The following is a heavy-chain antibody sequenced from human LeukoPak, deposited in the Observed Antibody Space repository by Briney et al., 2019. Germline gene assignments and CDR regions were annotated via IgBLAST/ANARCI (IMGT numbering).Heavy chain of an antibody. CDR2: IYYSGTT. CDR1: GGSIGSTSFY. Sequence: PSETLSLTCTVSGGSIGSTSFYWGCIRQPPGKGLEWIGTIYYSGTTNYNPSLKSRVTISVDTSKNQFSLKLSSVTAADTAVYYCARDDYGMDVWGQGTTVTVSS. V-gene: IGHV4-39*07. CDR3: ARDDYGMDV. J-gene: IGHJ6*02.